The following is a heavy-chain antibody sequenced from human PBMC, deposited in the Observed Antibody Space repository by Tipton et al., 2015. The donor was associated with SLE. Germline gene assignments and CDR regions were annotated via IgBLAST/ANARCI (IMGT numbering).Heavy chain of an antibody. V-gene: IGHV4-61*09. CDR3: ARSGYHRGHYYYYTDV. J-gene: IGHJ6*03. Sequence: TLSLTCSVSGGTFRDGSYYWNWVRQPPGKGLEWIGHLYISGSTNYNPSLRSRVSISVDTPQNQFSLKLSSVTAADTAVYYCARSGYHRGHYYYYTDVWGKGTTVTVSS. CDR2: LYISGST. CDR1: GGTFRDGSYY. D-gene: IGHD3-3*01.